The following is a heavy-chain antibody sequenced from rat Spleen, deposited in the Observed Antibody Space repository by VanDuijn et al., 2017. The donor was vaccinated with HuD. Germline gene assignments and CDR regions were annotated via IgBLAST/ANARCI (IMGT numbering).Heavy chain of an antibody. CDR1: GFTFSNYY. Sequence: EVQLVESDGGLVQPGGSLKLSCAASGFTFSNYYMAWVRQAPTKGLEWVATISYDGRRIYYRDSVKGRFTISRANAKSTLNLQMDSLRSEDTATYYCARRHYGYTDYFDYWGQGVMVTVSS. CDR2: ISYDGRRI. V-gene: IGHV5-29*01. CDR3: ARRHYGYTDYFDY. J-gene: IGHJ2*01. D-gene: IGHD1-9*01.